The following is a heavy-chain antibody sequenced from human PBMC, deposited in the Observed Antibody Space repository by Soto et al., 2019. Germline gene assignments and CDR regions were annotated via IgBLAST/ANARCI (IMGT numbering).Heavy chain of an antibody. CDR3: ARHLSSSGYYYDFDY. V-gene: IGHV4-39*01. CDR1: GGSISSSSYY. CDR2: IYYSGST. D-gene: IGHD3-22*01. J-gene: IGHJ4*02. Sequence: SETLSLTCTVSGGSISSSSYYWGWIRQPPGKGLEWIGSIYYSGSTYYNPSLKSRVTISVDTSKNQFSLKLSSVTAADTAVYYCARHLSSSGYYYDFDYWGQGTLVTVSS.